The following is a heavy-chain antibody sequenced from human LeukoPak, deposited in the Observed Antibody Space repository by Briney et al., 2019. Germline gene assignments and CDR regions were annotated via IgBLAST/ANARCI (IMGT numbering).Heavy chain of an antibody. D-gene: IGHD3-9*01. CDR3: VRDLSNYDILTGYYIFDK. CDR2: ISSSSSYT. J-gene: IGHJ4*02. Sequence: GGSLRLSCAASGFTFSDYYMSWIRQAPGKGLEWVSYISSSSSYTNYADSVKGRFTISRDNAKNSLYLQMNSLRAEDTAVYYCVRDLSNYDILTGYYIFDKWGQGNLVTVSS. CDR1: GFTFSDYY. V-gene: IGHV3-11*05.